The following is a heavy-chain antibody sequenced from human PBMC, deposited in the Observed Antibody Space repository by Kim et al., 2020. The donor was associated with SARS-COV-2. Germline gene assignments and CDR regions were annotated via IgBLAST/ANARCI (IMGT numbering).Heavy chain of an antibody. CDR1: GYTFTSYG. J-gene: IGHJ4*02. CDR2: ISAYNGNT. Sequence: ASVKVSCKASGYTFTSYGISWVRQAPGQGLEWMGLISAYNGNTNYAQKLQGRVTMTTDTSTSTAYMELRSLRSDDTAVYYCARDAAQRYSYGWGLHWDYWGQGTLVTVSS. D-gene: IGHD5-18*01. V-gene: IGHV1-18*01. CDR3: ARDAAQRYSYGWGLHWDY.